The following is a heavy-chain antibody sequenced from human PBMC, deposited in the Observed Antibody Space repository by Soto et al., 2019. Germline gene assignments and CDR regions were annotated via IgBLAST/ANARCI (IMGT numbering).Heavy chain of an antibody. Sequence: GGSLRLSCAASGFTFTRYSMNWVRQAPGKGLEWVSSISSTTNYIYYADSMRGRFTVSRDNAKNSVYLEMNSLSAEDTAVYYCARESEDLTSNFDYWGQGTLVTVSS. J-gene: IGHJ4*02. V-gene: IGHV3-21*01. CDR1: GFTFTRYS. CDR3: ARESEDLTSNFDY. CDR2: ISSTTNYI.